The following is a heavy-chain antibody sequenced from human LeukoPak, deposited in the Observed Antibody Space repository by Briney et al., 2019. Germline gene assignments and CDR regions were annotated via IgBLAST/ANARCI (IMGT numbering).Heavy chain of an antibody. CDR1: GGTFSSYA. J-gene: IGHJ4*02. V-gene: IGHV1-69*05. D-gene: IGHD3-9*01. Sequence: ASVKVSCKASGGTFSSYAVSWVRQAPGQGLEWIGGIIPIFATPDYAQKFRGRVSITTDESTSTAYMELSSLRSEDTALYYCARGPLYYDLSTGYPPSEMYSFDYWGQGALITVSS. CDR3: ARGPLYYDLSTGYPPSEMYSFDY. CDR2: IIPIFATP.